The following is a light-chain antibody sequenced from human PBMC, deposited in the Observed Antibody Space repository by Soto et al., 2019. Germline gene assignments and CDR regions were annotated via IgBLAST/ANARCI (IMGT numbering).Light chain of an antibody. J-gene: IGKJ1*01. Sequence: DIQMTQSHSTLSGSVGDRVTITCLASQTISSWLAWYQQKPGKAPKMLIYKASTLKSGVPSRFSGSGSGTEFNLTISRLQTDDFATYECQHYNSYSEAFGQGTKVDTK. CDR1: QTISSW. CDR2: KAS. CDR3: QHYNSYSEA. V-gene: IGKV1-5*03.